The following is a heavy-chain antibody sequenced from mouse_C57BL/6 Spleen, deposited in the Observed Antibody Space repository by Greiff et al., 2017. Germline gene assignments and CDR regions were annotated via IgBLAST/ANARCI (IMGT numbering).Heavy chain of an antibody. Sequence: QVQLQQPGAELVKPGASVKMSCKASGYTFTSYWITWVKQRPGQGLEWIGDIYPGSGSTNYNEKFKSKATLTVDTSSSTAYMQLSSLTSEDSAVYYCAREGMMVTTEGVWGQGTTLKVSS. CDR1: GYTFTSYW. D-gene: IGHD2-3*01. CDR3: AREGMMVTTEGV. CDR2: IYPGSGST. V-gene: IGHV1-55*01. J-gene: IGHJ2*01.